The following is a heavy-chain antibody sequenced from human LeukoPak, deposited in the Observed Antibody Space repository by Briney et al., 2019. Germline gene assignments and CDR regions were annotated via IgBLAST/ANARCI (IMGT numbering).Heavy chain of an antibody. CDR2: MNPNSGNT. V-gene: IGHV1-8*01. CDR3: ARTTALPKRYCSSTSCPYDAFDI. CDR1: GYTFTSHD. D-gene: IGHD2-2*01. J-gene: IGHJ3*02. Sequence: ASVKVSCKASGYTFTSHDINWVRQATGQGLEWMGWMNPNSGNTGYAQKFQGRVTMTRNTSISTAYMELSSLRSEDTAVYYCARTTALPKRYCSSTSCPYDAFDIWGQGTMVTVSS.